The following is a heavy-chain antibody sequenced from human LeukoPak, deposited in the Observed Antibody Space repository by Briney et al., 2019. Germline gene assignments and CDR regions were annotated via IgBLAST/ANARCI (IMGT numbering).Heavy chain of an antibody. J-gene: IGHJ4*02. CDR3: ARRLVGAKGFDY. CDR2: ISSSSSYT. V-gene: IGHV3-11*03. Sequence: PGGSLRLSCAASGFTFSDYYMSWIRQAPGKGLEWVSYISSSSSYTNYADSVKGRFTISRDNAKNSLYLQMNSLRAEDTAVYYCARRLVGAKGFDYWGQGTLVTVSS. D-gene: IGHD1-26*01. CDR1: GFTFSDYY.